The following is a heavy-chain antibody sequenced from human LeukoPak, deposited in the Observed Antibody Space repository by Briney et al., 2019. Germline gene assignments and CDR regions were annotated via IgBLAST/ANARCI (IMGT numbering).Heavy chain of an antibody. Sequence: GGSLRLSCAASGFTFSNYWMHWVRQTPGKGLVWVSRIISDGSSTSYADSVKGRFTVSRDNSKNTLYLQMNSLRAEDTAVYYCARDPQKWESYFDYWGQGTLVTVSS. D-gene: IGHD1-26*01. CDR3: ARDPQKWESYFDY. CDR2: IISDGSST. CDR1: GFTFSNYW. V-gene: IGHV3-74*01. J-gene: IGHJ4*02.